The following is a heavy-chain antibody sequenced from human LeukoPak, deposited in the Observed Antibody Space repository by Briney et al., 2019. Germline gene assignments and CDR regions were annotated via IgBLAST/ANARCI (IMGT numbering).Heavy chain of an antibody. CDR1: GGSISSYY. V-gene: IGHV4-59*01. Sequence: SETLSLTCTVSGGSISSYYWSWIWQPPGKGLEWIGYIYYSGSTNYNPSLKSRVTISVDTSKNQFSLKLSSVTAADTAVYYCARDGSVPGQNYYYYGMDVWGQGTTVTVSS. CDR3: ARDGSVPGQNYYYYGMDV. D-gene: IGHD3-10*01. CDR2: IYYSGST. J-gene: IGHJ6*02.